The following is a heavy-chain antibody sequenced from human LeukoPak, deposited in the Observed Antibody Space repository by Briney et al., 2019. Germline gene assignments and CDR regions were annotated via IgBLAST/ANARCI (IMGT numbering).Heavy chain of an antibody. Sequence: SQTLSLTCTVSGGSISSGGYYWSWICQHPGKGLEWIGYIYYSGSTYYNPSLKSRVTISVDTSKNQCSLTLSSVTAADTAVYYCARVSGSDCGGDCYPSLLDYWGQGTLVTVSS. CDR1: GGSISSGGYY. V-gene: IGHV4-31*03. CDR3: ARVSGSDCGGDCYPSLLDY. J-gene: IGHJ4*02. D-gene: IGHD2-21*02. CDR2: IYYSGST.